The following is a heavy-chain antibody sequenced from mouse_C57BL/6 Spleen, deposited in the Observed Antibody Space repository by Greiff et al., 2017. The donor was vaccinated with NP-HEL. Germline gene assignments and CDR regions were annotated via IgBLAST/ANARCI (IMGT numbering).Heavy chain of an antibody. CDR2: ISDGGSYT. D-gene: IGHD1-1*01. Sequence: EVKLMESGGGLVKPGGSLKLSCAASGFTFSSYAMSWVRQTPEKRLEWVATISDGGSYTYYPDNVKGRFTISRDNAKNNLYLQMSHLKSEDTAMYYCARPHYYGSSYEYFDVWGTGTTVTVSS. J-gene: IGHJ1*03. CDR1: GFTFSSYA. CDR3: ARPHYYGSSYEYFDV. V-gene: IGHV5-4*03.